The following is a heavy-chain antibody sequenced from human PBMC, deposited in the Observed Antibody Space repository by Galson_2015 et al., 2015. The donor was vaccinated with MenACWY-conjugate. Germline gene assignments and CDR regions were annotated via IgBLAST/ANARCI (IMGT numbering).Heavy chain of an antibody. CDR2: VSYDASSR. CDR1: GFSFSCYT. Sequence: SLRLSCAASGFSFSCYTFYWVRQSPGTGLEWVAVVSYDASSRYYRDSVHGRFTISRGNSTHTVSLEMSSLGPEDSAVYYCVRAEGWLRSACDLWGQETMVTVSS. J-gene: IGHJ3*01. V-gene: IGHV3-30*10. D-gene: IGHD5-12*01. CDR3: VRAEGWLRSACDL.